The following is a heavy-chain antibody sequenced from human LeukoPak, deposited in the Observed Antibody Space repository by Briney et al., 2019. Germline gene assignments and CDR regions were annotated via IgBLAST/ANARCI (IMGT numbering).Heavy chain of an antibody. J-gene: IGHJ4*02. CDR3: AKALPLGYCSSTSCAMGDLVDY. CDR1: GFTFDDYA. Sequence: GGSLRLSCAASGFTFDDYAMHWVRQAPGKGLEWVSGISWNSGSIGYADSVKGRFTISRDNAKNSLYLQMNSLRAEDTALYYCAKALPLGYCSSTSCAMGDLVDYWGQGTLVTVSS. CDR2: ISWNSGSI. V-gene: IGHV3-9*01. D-gene: IGHD2-2*01.